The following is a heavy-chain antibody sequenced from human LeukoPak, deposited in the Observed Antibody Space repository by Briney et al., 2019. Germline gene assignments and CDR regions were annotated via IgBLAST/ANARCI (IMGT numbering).Heavy chain of an antibody. Sequence: PGRSLRLSCAAAAFTFSDYYMRWIRQAPGKGLEWVSYISSRGSIIDYADSVRGRFTISRDNAKNSLYLQMNSLRAEDTAVYYCTSPPLGYCSTTSCLPYFEQWGQGTLVTVSS. D-gene: IGHD2-2*01. CDR1: AFTFSDYY. CDR3: TSPPLGYCSTTSCLPYFEQ. V-gene: IGHV3-11*04. CDR2: ISSRGSII. J-gene: IGHJ1*01.